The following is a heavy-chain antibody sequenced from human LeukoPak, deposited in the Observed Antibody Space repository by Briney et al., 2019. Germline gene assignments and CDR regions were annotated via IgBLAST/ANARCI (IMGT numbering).Heavy chain of an antibody. Sequence: GGSLRLSCAASGFTFSSYWMHWVRQAPGKGLVWVSHISRDGINTDYADSVKGRFTISRDNAKNTLYLQMNSLRAEDTAVYYCARESQTVHFDYWGQGTLVTVSS. CDR2: ISRDGINT. J-gene: IGHJ4*02. V-gene: IGHV3-74*01. CDR3: ARESQTVHFDY. CDR1: GFTFSSYW. D-gene: IGHD4-17*01.